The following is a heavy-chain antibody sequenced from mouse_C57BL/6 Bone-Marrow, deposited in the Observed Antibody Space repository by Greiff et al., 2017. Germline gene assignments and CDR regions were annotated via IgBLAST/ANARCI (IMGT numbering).Heavy chain of an antibody. D-gene: IGHD2-4*01. J-gene: IGHJ4*01. CDR1: GYTFTNYW. CDR2: MHPNGGSP. V-gene: IGHV1-64*01. Sequence: QVQLQQPGAELVKPGASVKLSCKASGYTFTNYWMHWVKQRPGQGLEWIGMMHPNGGSPDYNEKFKSEATLSVDKSYRTSYMELSSLTSEDSAVYYCARSYDYDDYTMDDWGQGTSVTVSS. CDR3: ARSYDYDDYTMDD.